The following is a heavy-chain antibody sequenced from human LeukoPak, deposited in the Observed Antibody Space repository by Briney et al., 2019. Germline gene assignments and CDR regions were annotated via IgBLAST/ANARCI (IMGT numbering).Heavy chain of an antibody. J-gene: IGHJ4*02. D-gene: IGHD2-8*01. CDR3: AASLGVYYFDY. CDR1: GFTFSSYG. CDR2: ISYDGSNK. Sequence: GGSLRLSCAASGFTFSSYGMHWVRQAPGKGLEWVAVISYDGSNKYYADSVKGRFTISRDNSKNTLYLQMNSLRAEDTAVYYCAASLGVYYFDYWGQGTLVTVSS. V-gene: IGHV3-30*03.